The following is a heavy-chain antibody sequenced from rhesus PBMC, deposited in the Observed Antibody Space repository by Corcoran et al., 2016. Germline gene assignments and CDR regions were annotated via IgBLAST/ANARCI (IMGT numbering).Heavy chain of an antibody. J-gene: IGHJ1*01. V-gene: IGHV1-138*01. CDR2: INPKTGGT. CDR3: ARVRIAAAALEF. Sequence: QVQLVQSGAEVKKPGASVKVSCKASGDTFTDYSMQWVRQAPGQGLEWMGRINPKTGGTDYAQKFQDRVTMTRDTSTSTAYMELSSLRSEDTAVYYCARVRIAAAALEFWGQGALVTVSS. D-gene: IGHD6-31*01. CDR1: GDTFTDYS.